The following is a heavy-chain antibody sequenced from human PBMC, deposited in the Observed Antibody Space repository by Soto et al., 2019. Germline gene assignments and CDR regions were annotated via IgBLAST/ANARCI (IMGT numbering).Heavy chain of an antibody. CDR3: ARPRDGYNPGYYGMDV. D-gene: IGHD5-12*01. CDR1: GGTFSSYA. CDR2: IIPIFGTA. V-gene: IGHV1-69*13. J-gene: IGHJ6*02. Sequence: SVKVSCKAPGGTFSSYAISWVRQAPGQGLEWMGGIIPIFGTANYAQKFQGRVTITADESTSTAYMELSSLRSEDTAVYYCARPRDGYNPGYYGMDVWGQGTTVTVSS.